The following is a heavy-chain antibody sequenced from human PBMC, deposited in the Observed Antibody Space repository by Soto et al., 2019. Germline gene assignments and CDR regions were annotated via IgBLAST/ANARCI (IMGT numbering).Heavy chain of an antibody. CDR3: ARQGAFDP. V-gene: IGHV4-39*01. CDR2: ILYTGRT. CDR1: DDSIISTTYY. J-gene: IGHJ5*02. D-gene: IGHD3-16*01. Sequence: SETLSLTCTVSDDSIISTTYYWAWIRQPPGKGLEWIGSILYTGRTYYNPSLESRLTISVDTSNNQFSLRLSSVTAADTAVYYCARQGAFDPWGPGTLVTVSS.